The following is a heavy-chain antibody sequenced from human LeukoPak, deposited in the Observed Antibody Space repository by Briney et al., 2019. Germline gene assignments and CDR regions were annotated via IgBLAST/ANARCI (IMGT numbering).Heavy chain of an antibody. CDR1: GLTFSDHG. V-gene: IGHV3-7*01. Sequence: GGSLRLSCEASGLTFSDHGMTGVGQAPGMGLEWVACIKQDGSQKYYVDSVKGRFTISRDNAKNSLYLQMSSLRAEDTAMYYCARDKGYGSDYWGPGVQVTVSS. CDR2: IKQDGSQK. D-gene: IGHD3-10*01. J-gene: IGHJ4*02. CDR3: ARDKGYGSDY.